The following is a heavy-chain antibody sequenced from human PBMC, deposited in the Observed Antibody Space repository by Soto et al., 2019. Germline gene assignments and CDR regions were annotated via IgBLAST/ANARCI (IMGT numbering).Heavy chain of an antibody. J-gene: IGHJ4*02. CDR1: GGSFSDYY. CDR2: INHSGST. V-gene: IGHV4-34*01. CDR3: ASGRGGATPY. Sequence: QVQLQQWGAGLLKPSETLSLTCAVYGGSFSDYYWSWIRQPPGKGLEWIGEINHSGSTNYNPSLTSRVTRAVDTSKNQFSLKLTSVTAADTAVYYCASGRGGATPYWGQGTLVTVSS. D-gene: IGHD1-26*01.